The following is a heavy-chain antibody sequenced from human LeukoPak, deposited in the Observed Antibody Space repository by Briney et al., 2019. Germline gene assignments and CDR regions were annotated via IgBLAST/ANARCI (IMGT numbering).Heavy chain of an antibody. Sequence: SVTVSFTSSACTFSIYAISWVRQPPGQGLEWMGRIIPILGIANYAQKFQGRVTITADKSTSTAYMELSSLRSEDTAVYYCARGRQNYDFWSGYSHDAFDIWGEGTMVTVPS. D-gene: IGHD3-3*01. CDR2: IIPILGIA. CDR3: ARGRQNYDFWSGYSHDAFDI. V-gene: IGHV1-69*04. CDR1: ACTFSIYA. J-gene: IGHJ3*02.